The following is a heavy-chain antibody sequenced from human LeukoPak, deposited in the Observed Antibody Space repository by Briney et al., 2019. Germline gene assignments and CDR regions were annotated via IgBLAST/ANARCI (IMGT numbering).Heavy chain of an antibody. D-gene: IGHD6-19*01. V-gene: IGHV3-30*04. CDR1: GFTFSSYA. J-gene: IGHJ4*02. Sequence: PGRSLRLSCAASGFTFSSYAMDWVRQAPGKGLEWVAVISYDGSNKYYADSVKGRFTISRDNSKNTLYLQMNSLRAEDTAVYYCARDGYSSVDWGQGTLVTVSS. CDR3: ARDGYSSVD. CDR2: ISYDGSNK.